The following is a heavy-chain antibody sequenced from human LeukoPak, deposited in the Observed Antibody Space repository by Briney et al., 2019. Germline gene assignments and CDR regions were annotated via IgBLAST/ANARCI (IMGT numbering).Heavy chain of an antibody. D-gene: IGHD2-2*01. CDR1: GGTFSSYA. V-gene: IGHV1-69*13. J-gene: IGHJ3*02. CDR2: IIPIFGTA. Sequence: ASVKVSCKASGGTFSSYAISWVRQAPGQGLEWMGGIIPIFGTANYAQKFQGRVTITADESTSTAYMELSSLRSEDTAVYYCARGYCSSTSCYSFGSAFDIWGQGTMVTVSS. CDR3: ARGYCSSTSCYSFGSAFDI.